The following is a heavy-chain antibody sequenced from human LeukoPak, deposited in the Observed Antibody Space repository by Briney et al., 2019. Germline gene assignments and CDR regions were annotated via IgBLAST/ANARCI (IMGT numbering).Heavy chain of an antibody. CDR2: IHYSGST. CDR3: AGASIGIDAPYYFDY. D-gene: IGHD1-26*01. Sequence: SETLSLTCTVSGGSISGYYWSWIRQPPGKGLEWIGYIHYSGSTNYNPSLKSRVTISVDTSKNQFSLKLSSVAAADTAVYYCAGASIGIDAPYYFDYWGQGTLVTVSS. V-gene: IGHV4-59*01. CDR1: GGSISGYY. J-gene: IGHJ4*02.